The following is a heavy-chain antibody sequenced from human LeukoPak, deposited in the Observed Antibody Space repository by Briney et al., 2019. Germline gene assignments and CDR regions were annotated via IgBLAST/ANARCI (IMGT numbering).Heavy chain of an antibody. CDR2: IRYDGSNK. D-gene: IGHD3-3*01. CDR3: AKGPLYYDFWSGYVEY. J-gene: IGHJ4*02. Sequence: GGSLRLSCAASGFTFSSYGMHWVRQAPGKGLEWVAFIRYDGSNKYYADSVKGRFTISRDNSKNTLYLQMNSLRAEDTAVYYCAKGPLYYDFWSGYVEYWGQGTLVTVSS. CDR1: GFTFSSYG. V-gene: IGHV3-30*02.